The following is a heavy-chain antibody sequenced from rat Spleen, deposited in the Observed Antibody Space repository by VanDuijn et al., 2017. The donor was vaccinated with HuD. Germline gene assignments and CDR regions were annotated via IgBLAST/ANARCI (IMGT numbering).Heavy chain of an antibody. CDR3: TRGTYFRH. V-gene: IGHV5-29*01. J-gene: IGHJ2*01. CDR2: INYDGSNT. D-gene: IGHD4-6*01. Sequence: EVQLVESDGGLVQPGRSLKLSCAASGFTFSDYYMAWVRQAPTKGLEWVATINYDGSNTYYPDSVKGRFTISRDVAKSTLYLQMNNLRSEDTATYYCTRGTYFRHWGQGVMVTVSS. CDR1: GFTFSDYY.